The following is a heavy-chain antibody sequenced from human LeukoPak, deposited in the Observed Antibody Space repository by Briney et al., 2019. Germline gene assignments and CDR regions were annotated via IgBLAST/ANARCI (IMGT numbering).Heavy chain of an antibody. V-gene: IGHV4-59*08. J-gene: IGHJ5*02. Sequence: SETLSLTCTVTGGSISGYHWNWTRQSPGKGLEWIANIYYTGIADYNPSLKSRVTTSVDTSKNEISLILSSVTAAGTAVYYCARKTYCSGGRCYGENWFDPWGQGTLVTVSS. CDR1: GGSISGYH. CDR3: ARKTYCSGGRCYGENWFDP. CDR2: IYYTGIA. D-gene: IGHD2-15*01.